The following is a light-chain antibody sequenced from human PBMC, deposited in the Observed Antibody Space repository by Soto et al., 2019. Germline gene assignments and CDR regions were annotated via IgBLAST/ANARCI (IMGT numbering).Light chain of an antibody. J-gene: IGLJ1*01. CDR2: EVS. Sequence: QSVLTQPASVSGSPGQSITISCTGTSTDVGGYNYVSWYQQHPGKAPKLMIYEVSNQPSGVSHRFSGSQSGNMASLTISGLQAEDEADYYCSSYTSRSTYVFGTGTKVTVL. V-gene: IGLV2-14*01. CDR3: SSYTSRSTYV. CDR1: STDVGGYNY.